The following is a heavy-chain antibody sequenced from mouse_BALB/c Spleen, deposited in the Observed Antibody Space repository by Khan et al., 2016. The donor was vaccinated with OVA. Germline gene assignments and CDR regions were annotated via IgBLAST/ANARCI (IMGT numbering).Heavy chain of an antibody. Sequence: EVQLQESGPDLVKPGASVKISCKASGYSFTLYYMSWVKQSHGKSLEWIGRVNPNTDNINYNQEFKGKAILTVDKSSKTAYMELRSLTSEDSAVYFCARGYDFFGSWGQGTLVTVSA. V-gene: IGHV1-26*01. CDR1: GYSFTLYY. D-gene: IGHD2-14*01. CDR3: ARGYDFFGS. CDR2: VNPNTDNI. J-gene: IGHJ3*01.